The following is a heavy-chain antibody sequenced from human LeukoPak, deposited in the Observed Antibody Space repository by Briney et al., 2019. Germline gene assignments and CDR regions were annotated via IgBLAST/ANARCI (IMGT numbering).Heavy chain of an antibody. CDR3: ARAVRGYSYAYLPY. Sequence: ASVKVSCKASGYTFSSYGISWVRQAPGQGLEWMGWISAYDGNTDYAQNLQGRVTMTTDISTSTAYMELRSLRSDDTAVYYCARAVRGYSYAYLPYWGQGTLVTVSS. J-gene: IGHJ4*02. CDR1: GYTFSSYG. CDR2: ISAYDGNT. D-gene: IGHD5-18*01. V-gene: IGHV1-18*01.